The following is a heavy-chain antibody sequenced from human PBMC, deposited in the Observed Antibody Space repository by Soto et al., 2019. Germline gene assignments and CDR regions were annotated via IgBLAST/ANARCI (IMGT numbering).Heavy chain of an antibody. CDR1: GFTFSSYG. Sequence: QVQLVESGGGVVQPGRSLRLSCAASGFTFSSYGMHWVLQTPGKGLEWGAVIWYDGSNKYYANSVKGRFTISRDNSKNTLYLQMNSLRAEDTAVYYCARESEVRGVRKQSWFDPWGQGTLVTVSS. J-gene: IGHJ5*02. CDR3: ARESEVRGVRKQSWFDP. V-gene: IGHV3-33*01. D-gene: IGHD3-10*01. CDR2: IWYDGSNK.